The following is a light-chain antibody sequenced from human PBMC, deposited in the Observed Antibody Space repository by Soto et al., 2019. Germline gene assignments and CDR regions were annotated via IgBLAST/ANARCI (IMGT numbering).Light chain of an antibody. CDR2: AAS. Sequence: IQFTQSPSSLSASVVHSVTMTCRASQDIAIYLAWYQQKPGEAPRLLIYAASTLSGGVPSRFSGSGSGTDFALTITSLQAEDFATYYCQQLNMYPPTFGGGTKVDIK. J-gene: IGKJ4*01. V-gene: IGKV1-9*01. CDR3: QQLNMYPPT. CDR1: QDIAIY.